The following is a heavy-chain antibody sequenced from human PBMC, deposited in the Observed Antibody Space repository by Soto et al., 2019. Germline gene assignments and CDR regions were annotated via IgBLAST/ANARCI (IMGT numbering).Heavy chain of an antibody. CDR2: ISGSGGST. Sequence: GGSLRLSCAASGFTFSSYAMSWVRQAPGKGLEWVSAISGSGGSTYYADSVKGRFTISRDNSKNTLYLQMNSLRAEDTAVYYCANDRRDGYNHRHYWGQGTLVTVSS. CDR1: GFTFSSYA. CDR3: ANDRRDGYNHRHY. V-gene: IGHV3-23*01. J-gene: IGHJ4*02. D-gene: IGHD5-12*01.